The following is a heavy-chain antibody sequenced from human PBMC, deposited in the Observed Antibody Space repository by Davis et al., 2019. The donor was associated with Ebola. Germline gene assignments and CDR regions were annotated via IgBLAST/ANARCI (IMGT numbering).Heavy chain of an antibody. CDR3: ARLPSYGYRGGFGMDV. J-gene: IGHJ6*02. CDR1: GYSFTSYW. D-gene: IGHD3-10*01. CDR2: IYPGDSDT. Sequence: GGSLRLSCKGSGYSFTSYWIAWVRQMHGKGLEWMGIIYPGDSDTRYSPSFQGQVTISADKSISTAYLQWSSLKASDTAMYYCARLPSYGYRGGFGMDVWGQGTTVTVSS. V-gene: IGHV5-51*01.